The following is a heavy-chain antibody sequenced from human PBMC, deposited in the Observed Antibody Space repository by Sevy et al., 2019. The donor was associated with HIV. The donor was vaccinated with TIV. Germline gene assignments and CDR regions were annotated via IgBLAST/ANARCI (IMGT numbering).Heavy chain of an antibody. V-gene: IGHV4-61*02. CDR1: GGSISSGSYY. D-gene: IGHD2-21*02. CDR2: ISTSGST. Sequence: SETLSLTCTVSGGSISSGSYYWSWIRQPAGKGLEWVGRISTSGSTNYNPSLMSRVTILRDTSKNQFSLRLTSMTAADTAMYYCVRDGPGDWGTNWFAFDIWGQGTMVTVSS. CDR3: VRDGPGDWGTNWFAFDI. J-gene: IGHJ3*02.